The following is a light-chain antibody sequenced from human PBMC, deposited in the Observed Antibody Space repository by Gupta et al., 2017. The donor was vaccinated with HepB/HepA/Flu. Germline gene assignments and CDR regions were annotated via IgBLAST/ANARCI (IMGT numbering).Light chain of an antibody. CDR2: AAS. V-gene: IGKV1-39*01. CDR3: QQRDNSPLT. CDR1: QTISNY. J-gene: IGKJ4*01. Sequence: DIQMTQSPSSLSASVGDRVTITCRASQTISNYLIWYQQKPGKAPKLLIYAASSLQSGVSSKFSGSGSGTDFTLTISRLQPEDFATYYCQQRDNSPLTFGRGTKVDIK.